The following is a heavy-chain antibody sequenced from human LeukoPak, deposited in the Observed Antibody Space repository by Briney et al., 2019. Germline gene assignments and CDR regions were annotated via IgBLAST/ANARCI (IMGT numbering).Heavy chain of an antibody. CDR3: AREAYYDFRSGYYIERYYFDY. CDR2: ISVYYGNT. J-gene: IGHJ4*02. Sequence: VAVNVSCMXSVYTFTSYGISWVRQAPGQGREWMGGISVYYGNTNYAKKLQGRVTMTTDTSTSTAYMELRSLRSDDTAVYYCAREAYYDFRSGYYIERYYFDYWGQGTLVTVSS. D-gene: IGHD3-3*01. V-gene: IGHV1-18*01. CDR1: VYTFTSYG.